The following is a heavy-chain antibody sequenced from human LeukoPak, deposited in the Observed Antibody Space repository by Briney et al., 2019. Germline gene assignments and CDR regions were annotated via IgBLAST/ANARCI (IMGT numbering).Heavy chain of an antibody. V-gene: IGHV3-30*18. J-gene: IGHJ4*02. CDR1: GFTFSSYG. D-gene: IGHD1-26*01. CDR3: AKGRMGATPYYFDY. Sequence: GGSLRLSCAASGFTFSSYGMHWVRQAPGKGLEWVAVISYDGSNKYYADSVKGRFTISRDNSKNTLYLQMNSLRAEDTAVYYCAKGRMGATPYYFDYWGQGTLVTVSS. CDR2: ISYDGSNK.